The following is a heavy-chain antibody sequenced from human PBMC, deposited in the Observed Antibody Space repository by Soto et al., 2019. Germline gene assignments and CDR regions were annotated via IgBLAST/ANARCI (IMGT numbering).Heavy chain of an antibody. Sequence: PSETVSLTCAVYGGSITSSSYCWSGIRQPAGKGTEWIGSLSYSGSTYYTPSLTSRLTISVDPSKHQFSLKLSSVTAAHTAVYSCATKEVGGTYVYTLDTWGQGPMVXVSS. CDR1: GGSITSSSYC. J-gene: IGHJ5*02. CDR2: LSYSGST. CDR3: ATKEVGGTYVYTLDT. V-gene: IGHV4-39*01. D-gene: IGHD1-26*01.